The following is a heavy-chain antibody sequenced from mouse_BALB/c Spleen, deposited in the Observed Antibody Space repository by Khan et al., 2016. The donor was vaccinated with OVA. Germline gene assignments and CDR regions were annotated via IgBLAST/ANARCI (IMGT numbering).Heavy chain of an antibody. D-gene: IGHD1-1*02. V-gene: IGHV1-77*01. CDR3: ARAGWYVFAY. CDR1: GYTFTDYV. J-gene: IGHJ3*01. Sequence: QVRLQQSGPELVKPGASVKMSCKASGYTFTDYVMNWVKQRNGQGLEWIGQIYPGSDSTYYNEKFKGKATLTADRSSSTAYMQLSNLTSEDSAVYFCARAGWYVFAYWGQGTLVTVSA. CDR2: IYPGSDST.